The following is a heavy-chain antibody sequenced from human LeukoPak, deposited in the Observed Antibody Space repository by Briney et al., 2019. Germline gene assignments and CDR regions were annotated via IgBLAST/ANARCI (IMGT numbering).Heavy chain of an antibody. J-gene: IGHJ4*02. CDR1: AYTFTFYY. CDR3: AAKSRLTMVRGGDLPTLDY. CDR2: INPNSGGT. Sequence: GASVTVSFTSSAYTFTFYYMHWVRQAPGQGQEGMGWINPNSGGTNYAQKFQGRVTITSDTSISTAYMELSRLRSDDTAVYYCAAKSRLTMVRGGDLPTLDYWGQGTLVTVSS. D-gene: IGHD3-10*01. V-gene: IGHV1-2*02.